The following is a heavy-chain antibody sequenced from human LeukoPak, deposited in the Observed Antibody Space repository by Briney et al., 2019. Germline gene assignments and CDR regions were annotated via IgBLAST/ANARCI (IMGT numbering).Heavy chain of an antibody. J-gene: IGHJ4*02. CDR2: IYHSGST. V-gene: IGHV4-39*07. CDR1: GGSISSSSYY. Sequence: SETLSLTCTVSGGSISSSSYYWGWIRQPPGKGLEWIGYIYHSGSTYYNPSHKSRVTISVDRSKNQFSLKLSSVTAADTAVYYCARARVPITEEYYFDYWGQGTLVTVSS. D-gene: IGHD1-20*01. CDR3: ARARVPITEEYYFDY.